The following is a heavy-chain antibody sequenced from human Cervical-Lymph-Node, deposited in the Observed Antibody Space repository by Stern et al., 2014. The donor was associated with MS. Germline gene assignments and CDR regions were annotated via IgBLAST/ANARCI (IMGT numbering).Heavy chain of an antibody. Sequence: VQLVQSGGGLVQPGRSLRLSCAGSGFNFDEYAIHWVRQPPGKGLEWVSGITWNSGVIGYADSVKGRFTISREHGKNSLYLQMNNLRPEDTALYYCAKDPLHMAVTGVDWYFDLWGRGTLVTVSS. CDR3: AKDPLHMAVTGVDWYFDL. CDR1: GFNFDEYA. V-gene: IGHV3-9*01. CDR2: ITWNSGVI. J-gene: IGHJ2*01. D-gene: IGHD6-19*01.